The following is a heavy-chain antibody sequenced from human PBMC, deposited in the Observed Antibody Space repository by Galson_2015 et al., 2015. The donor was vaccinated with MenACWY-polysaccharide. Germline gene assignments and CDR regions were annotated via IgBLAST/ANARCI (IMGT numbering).Heavy chain of an antibody. D-gene: IGHD3-3*01. V-gene: IGHV4-39*01. J-gene: IGHJ4*02. CDR2: IYYSGST. CDR3: ASGSGTKPPLD. Sequence: ETLSLTCTVSGGSISSSSYYWGWIRQPPGKGLEWIGSIYYSGSTYYNPSLKSRVTISVDTSKNQFSLKLSSVTAADTAVYYCASGSGTKPPLDWGQGTLVTVSS. CDR1: GGSISSSSYY.